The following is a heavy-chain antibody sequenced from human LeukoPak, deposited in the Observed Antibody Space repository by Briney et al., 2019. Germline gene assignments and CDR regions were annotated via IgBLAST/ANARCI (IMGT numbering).Heavy chain of an antibody. CDR2: IYYSGST. Sequence: PSETLSLTCTVSGGSISNYYRSWIRQPPGKGLEWIGYIYYSGSTNYNPSLKSRVTISVDTSKNQFSLKLSSVTAADTAVYYCARDRRIAAAGRLGLYYYYYMDVWGKGTTVTISS. V-gene: IGHV4-59*12. J-gene: IGHJ6*03. CDR3: ARDRRIAAAGRLGLYYYYYMDV. CDR1: GGSISNYY. D-gene: IGHD6-13*01.